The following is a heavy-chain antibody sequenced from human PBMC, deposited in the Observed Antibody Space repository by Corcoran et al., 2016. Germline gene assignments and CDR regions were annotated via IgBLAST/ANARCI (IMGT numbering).Heavy chain of an antibody. J-gene: IGHJ6*02. D-gene: IGHD3-22*01. Sequence: QVQLQQWGAGLLKPSETLSLTCAVYGGSFSGYYWSWIRQPPGKGLEWIGEINHSGSTNYNPSLKSRVTISVDTSKNQFSLKLSSVTAADTAVYYGARTSGYYYYYYGMDVWGQGTTVTVSS. CDR1: GGSFSGYY. CDR2: INHSGST. V-gene: IGHV4-34*01. CDR3: ARTSGYYYYYYGMDV.